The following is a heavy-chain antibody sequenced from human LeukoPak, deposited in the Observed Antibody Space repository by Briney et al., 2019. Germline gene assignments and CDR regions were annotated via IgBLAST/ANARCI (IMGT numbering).Heavy chain of an antibody. CDR2: IYYSGST. Sequence: ESGPTLVNPTQTLTLTCTFSGFSLSTSGVGVGWIRQPPGKGLEWIGYIYYSGSTNYNPSLKSRVTISVDTSKNQFSLKLSSVTAADTAVYYCARGARNWFDPWGQGTLVTVSS. J-gene: IGHJ5*02. V-gene: IGHV4-61*08. CDR1: GFSLSTSGVG. CDR3: ARGARNWFDP.